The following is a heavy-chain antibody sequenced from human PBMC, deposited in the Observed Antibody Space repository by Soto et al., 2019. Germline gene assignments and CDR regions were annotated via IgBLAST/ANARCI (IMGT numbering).Heavy chain of an antibody. Sequence: SLRLSCKASGFMFNNSAMTWVRQAPGQGLQWVASVSDNGGSRGGTYYADSVKGRFTISRDNSKNTLYLQLDSLTGADTAVYYCARAKAVVIAALDIWAKGQWSPSPQ. CDR2: VSDNGGSRGGT. CDR3: ARAKAVVIAALDI. CDR1: GFMFNNSA. J-gene: IGHJ3*02. D-gene: IGHD2-21*01. V-gene: IGHV3-23*01.